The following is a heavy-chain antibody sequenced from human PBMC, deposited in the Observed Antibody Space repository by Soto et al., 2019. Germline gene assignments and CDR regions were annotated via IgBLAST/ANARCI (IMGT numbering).Heavy chain of an antibody. J-gene: IGHJ6*02. Sequence: GSLRLSCAASGFTFKDAWMSWVRQAPGKGLEFVGHIKTRIDGGTTDYAAPVKGRFTISRDDSKNTLYLQMNSLKTEDTAVYYCTTDTMTIMDVWGQGTTVTVSS. V-gene: IGHV3-15*01. CDR3: TTDTMTIMDV. D-gene: IGHD4-17*01. CDR2: IKTRIDGGTT. CDR1: GFTFKDAW.